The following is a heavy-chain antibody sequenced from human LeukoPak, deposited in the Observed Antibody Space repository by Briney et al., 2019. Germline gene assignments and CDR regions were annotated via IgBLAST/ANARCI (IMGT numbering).Heavy chain of an antibody. J-gene: IGHJ4*02. CDR2: INPRDGST. CDR3: ARGADQEFDF. V-gene: IGHV1-46*02. Sequence: GASVKVSCKSSGHTLNNHFIHWVRQAPGQGLEWMGMINPRDGSTRTLKRFQGRLTMTRDTSTSTLYMGLSGLRSEDTATYFCARGADQEFDFWGQGTLVTVSS. CDR1: GHTLNNHF.